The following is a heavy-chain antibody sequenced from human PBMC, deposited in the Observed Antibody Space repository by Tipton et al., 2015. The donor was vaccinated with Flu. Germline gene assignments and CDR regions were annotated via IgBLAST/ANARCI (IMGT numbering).Heavy chain of an antibody. D-gene: IGHD3-16*02. CDR2: IYYSGST. J-gene: IGHJ2*01. CDR1: GGSISSSSYY. V-gene: IGHV4-39*07. Sequence: LRLSCTVSGGSISSSSYYWGWIRQPPGKGLEWIGSIYYSGSTYYNPSLKSRVTISVDTSKNQFSLKLSSVTAADTAVYYCARDSRGTSYYDYIWGSYRYRYWYFDLLGRGTLVTVSS. CDR3: ARDSRGTSYYDYIWGSYRYRYWYFDL.